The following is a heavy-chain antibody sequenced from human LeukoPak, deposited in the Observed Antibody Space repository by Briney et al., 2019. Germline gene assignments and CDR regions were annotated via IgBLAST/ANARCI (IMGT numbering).Heavy chain of an antibody. CDR3: TTRGISSSWYVDY. D-gene: IGHD6-13*01. CDR1: GFTFRTYW. V-gene: IGHV3-15*01. Sequence: GGSLRLSCVASGFTFRTYWMSWVRQAPGKGLEWVGRIKSKTDGGTTDYAAPVKGRFTISRDDSKNTLYLQMNSLKTEDTAVYYCTTRGISSSWYVDYWGQGTLVTVSS. CDR2: IKSKTDGGTT. J-gene: IGHJ4*02.